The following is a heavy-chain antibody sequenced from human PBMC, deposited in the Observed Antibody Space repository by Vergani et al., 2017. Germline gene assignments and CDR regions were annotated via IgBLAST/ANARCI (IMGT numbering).Heavy chain of an antibody. Sequence: QVRLQESGPGLVKPSETLSLTCSVSGGSMSGYYWSWIRQPPGKELEWIGYMYHSGSTNYNPSLETRVTISGDTSKNQFSLKMNSVTAADAAVYYCGRVADFYGLRSRILDLWGQGMLMTDSS. CDR3: GRVADFYGLRSRILDL. CDR1: GGSMSGYY. J-gene: IGHJ5*02. V-gene: IGHV4-59*01. CDR2: MYHSGST. D-gene: IGHD3-10*01.